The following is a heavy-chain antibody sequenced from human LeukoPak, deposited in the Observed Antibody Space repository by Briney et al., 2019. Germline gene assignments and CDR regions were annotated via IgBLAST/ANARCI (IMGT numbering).Heavy chain of an antibody. CDR2: TYYRSKWYN. J-gene: IGHJ6*03. CDR3: ARTKVASPSSNIAAADTPHYYYYYYMDV. Sequence: SQTLSLTCAISGDSVSSNSAAWNWIRQSPSRGLEWLGRTYYRSKWYNDYAVSVKSRITINPDTSKNQFSLQLNSVTPEATAVYYCARTKVASPSSNIAAADTPHYYYYYYMDVWGKGATVTVSS. D-gene: IGHD6-13*01. V-gene: IGHV6-1*01. CDR1: GDSVSSNSAA.